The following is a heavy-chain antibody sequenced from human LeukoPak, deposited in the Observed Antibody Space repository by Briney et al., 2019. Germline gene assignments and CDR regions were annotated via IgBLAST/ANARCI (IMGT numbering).Heavy chain of an antibody. D-gene: IGHD2-2*01. Sequence: GGSLRLSCAASGFTFSSYGMHWVRQAPGKGLEWVAFIRYDGSNKYYADSVKGRFTISRDNSKNTLYLQMNSLRAEDTAVYYCANSCSSTSCRIIDAFDIWGQGTMVTVSS. J-gene: IGHJ3*02. CDR1: GFTFSSYG. CDR2: IRYDGSNK. V-gene: IGHV3-30*02. CDR3: ANSCSSTSCRIIDAFDI.